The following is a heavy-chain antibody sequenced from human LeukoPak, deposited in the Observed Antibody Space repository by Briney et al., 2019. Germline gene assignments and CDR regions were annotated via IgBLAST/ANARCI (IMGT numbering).Heavy chain of an antibody. D-gene: IGHD4-23*01. CDR1: GFTFSSYG. Sequence: GGSLRLSCAASGFTFSSYGMHWVRQAPGKGLEWVAVISYDGSNRYYADSVKGRFTISRDNSKNTLYLQMNSLRAEDTAVYYCASDYGGIFYWGQGTLVTVSS. CDR2: ISYDGSNR. J-gene: IGHJ4*02. CDR3: ASDYGGIFY. V-gene: IGHV3-30*03.